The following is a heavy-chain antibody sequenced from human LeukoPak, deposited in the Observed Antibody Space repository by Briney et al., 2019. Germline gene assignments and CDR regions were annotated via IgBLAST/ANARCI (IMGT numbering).Heavy chain of an antibody. CDR1: GFIFNRYI. D-gene: IGHD4-17*01. Sequence: TGGSLRLSCAASGFIFNRYIMSWVRQAPGKGLEWVAGISGSGDSTDYADSVKGRFTISRDNSKNTLYLQMNSLRAEDTAVYYCATSTVTTFCFDYWGQGTLVTVSS. V-gene: IGHV3-23*01. CDR2: ISGSGDST. CDR3: ATSTVTTFCFDY. J-gene: IGHJ4*02.